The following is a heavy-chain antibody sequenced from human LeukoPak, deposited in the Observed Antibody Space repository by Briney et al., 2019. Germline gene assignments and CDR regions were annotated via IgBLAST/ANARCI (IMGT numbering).Heavy chain of an antibody. V-gene: IGHV3-53*01. Sequence: PGGSLRLSCTVSGFTVSSNSMSWVRQAPGKGLEWVSFIYSDNTHYSDSVKGRFTISRDNSKNTLYLQMNSLRADDTAVFYCASLCSGGTCYSSTTLGPWNYFDYWGRGTLVTVSS. CDR2: IYSDNT. D-gene: IGHD2-15*01. CDR1: GFTVSSNS. CDR3: ASLCSGGTCYSSTTLGPWNYFDY. J-gene: IGHJ4*02.